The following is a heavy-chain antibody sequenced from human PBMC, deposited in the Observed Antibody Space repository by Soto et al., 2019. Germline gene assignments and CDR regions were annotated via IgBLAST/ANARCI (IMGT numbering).Heavy chain of an antibody. CDR2: IWYDGSNK. V-gene: IGHV3-33*01. CDR1: GFTFSNYG. J-gene: IGHJ6*02. Sequence: QVQLVESGGGVVQPGRSLRLSCAASGFTFSNYGMHWVRQAPGKGLEWVALIWYDGSNKYYADSVKGRFTISRDNSKNTLYLQMNSLRAEDTAVYYCARGQYYGMDVWCQGTTVTVSS. CDR3: ARGQYYGMDV.